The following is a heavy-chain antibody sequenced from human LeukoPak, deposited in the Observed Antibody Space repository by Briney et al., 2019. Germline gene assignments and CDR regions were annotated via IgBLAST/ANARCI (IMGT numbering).Heavy chain of an antibody. CDR3: ARQGYTVSYYFLDY. D-gene: IGHD1-26*01. CDR1: GGSVRSYW. V-gene: IGHV4-4*07. Sequence: SETLSLTCDVSGGSVRSYWWGWVRQPAGKGLEWLGRIYSTGSTRFNPSLKSRLTLSIDTSTNQFSLKLTSVTAADTAVYFCARQGYTVSYYFLDYWSQGTLVSVSS. CDR2: IYSTGST. J-gene: IGHJ4*02.